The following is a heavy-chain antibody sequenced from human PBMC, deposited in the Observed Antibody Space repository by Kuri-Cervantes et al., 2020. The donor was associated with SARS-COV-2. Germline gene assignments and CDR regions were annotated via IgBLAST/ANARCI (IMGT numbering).Heavy chain of an antibody. CDR3: ARDSAWANGDNSYYFDY. Sequence: GGSLRLSCTASGFTFGDYAMSWIRQAPGKGLEWMSYISYSGTYTKYTDSVKGRFSVSRDNTENSLVLQMDSLRAEDTAIYYCARDSAWANGDNSYYFDYWGQGTLVTVSS. CDR1: GFTFGDYA. D-gene: IGHD4-17*01. CDR2: ISYSGTYT. J-gene: IGHJ4*02. V-gene: IGHV3-11*05.